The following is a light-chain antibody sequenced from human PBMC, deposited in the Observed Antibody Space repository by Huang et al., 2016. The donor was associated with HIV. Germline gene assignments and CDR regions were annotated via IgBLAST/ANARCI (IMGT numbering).Light chain of an antibody. CDR1: QTLVHTDGNTY. Sequence: DVIMTQSPLLLPVTLGPSAAISCRSSQTLVHTDGNTYLNWFLQRPGQSPRRLIYKVSNRESGVPDRCSGSGSGIGVTMTISRVEAEDVGIDYCMQGTHWPPGTFGQGTNMEIK. CDR2: KVS. CDR3: MQGTHWPPGT. J-gene: IGKJ1*01. V-gene: IGKV2-30*02.